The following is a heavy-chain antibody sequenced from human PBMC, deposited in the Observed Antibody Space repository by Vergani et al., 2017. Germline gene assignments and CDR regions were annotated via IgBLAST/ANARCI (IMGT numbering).Heavy chain of an antibody. D-gene: IGHD4-17*01. CDR3: ARGRSVVTTSXYGDFRYRTQYFDY. CDR1: GGSFSGYY. CDR2: INHSGST. J-gene: IGHJ4*02. Sequence: QVQLQQWGAGLLKPSETLSLTCAVYGGSFSGYYWSWIRQPPGKGLEWIGEINHSGSTNYNPSLKSRVTISVDTSKNQFSLKLSSVTVADTAVHYCARGRSVVTTSXYGDFRYRTQYFDYWGQGTLVTVSS. V-gene: IGHV4-34*01.